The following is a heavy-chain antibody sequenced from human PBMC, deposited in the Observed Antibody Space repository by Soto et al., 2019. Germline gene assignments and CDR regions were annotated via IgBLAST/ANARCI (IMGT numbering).Heavy chain of an antibody. J-gene: IGHJ6*02. CDR1: GGTFSSYA. V-gene: IGHV1-69*13. D-gene: IGHD2-15*01. Sequence: ASVKVSCKASGGTFSSYAISWVRQAPGQGLEWMGEIIPIFGTANYAQKFQGRVTITADESTSTAYMELSSLRSEDTAVYYCASVETQRYYYGMDVWGQGTTVTVSS. CDR3: ASVETQRYYYGMDV. CDR2: IIPIFGTA.